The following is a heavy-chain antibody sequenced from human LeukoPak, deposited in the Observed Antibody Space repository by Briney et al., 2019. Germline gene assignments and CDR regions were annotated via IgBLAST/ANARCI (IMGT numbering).Heavy chain of an antibody. CDR3: ARGTGTTAYFDY. D-gene: IGHD1-1*01. V-gene: IGHV3-11*06. CDR1: GFTFSDYY. CDR2: ISSSSSYT. Sequence: PGGSPRLSCAASGFTFSDYYMSWIRQAPGKGLEWVSYISSSSSYTKYGDSVKGRFTISRDNAKNSLYLQVNSLRAEDTAVYYCARGTGTTAYFDYWGQGTLVTVSS. J-gene: IGHJ4*02.